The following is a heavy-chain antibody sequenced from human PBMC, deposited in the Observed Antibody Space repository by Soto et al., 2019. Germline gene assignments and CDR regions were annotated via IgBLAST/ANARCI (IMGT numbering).Heavy chain of an antibody. CDR1: GFTFSSYG. CDR3: AKGFRDSITIFGVVTHGIGRYYGMDV. J-gene: IGHJ6*02. V-gene: IGHV3-30*18. D-gene: IGHD3-3*01. CDR2: ISYDGSNK. Sequence: PGGSLTLSCAASGFTFSSYGMHWVRQAPGKGLEWVAVISYDGSNKYYADSVKGRFTISRDNSKNTLYLQMNSLRAEDTAVYYCAKGFRDSITIFGVVTHGIGRYYGMDVWGQGTTVTVSS.